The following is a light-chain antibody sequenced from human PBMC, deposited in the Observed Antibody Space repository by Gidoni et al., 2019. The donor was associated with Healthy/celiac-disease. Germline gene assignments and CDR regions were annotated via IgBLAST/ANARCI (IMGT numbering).Light chain of an antibody. Sequence: QLVLTQSPSASASLGASVKLTCTLSSGHISYAIAWHQQQPEKGPRYLMKLNSDGSHSKGDGIPDRFSGSSSGADRYLTISSLQSEDEADYYCQTWGTGIQVFGGGTKLTVL. J-gene: IGLJ3*02. CDR1: SGHISYA. V-gene: IGLV4-69*01. CDR3: QTWGTGIQV. CDR2: LNSDGSH.